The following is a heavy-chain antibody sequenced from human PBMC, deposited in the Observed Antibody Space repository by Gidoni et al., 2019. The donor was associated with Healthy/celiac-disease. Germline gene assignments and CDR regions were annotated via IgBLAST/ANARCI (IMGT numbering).Heavy chain of an antibody. CDR2: FIWNSGSI. V-gene: IGHV3-9*01. CDR1: GFTFDYYA. J-gene: IGHJ4*02. D-gene: IGHD3-10*01. Sequence: EVQLVESGGGLVQPGRSLRLACAAAGFTFDYYAMHWVRQAPGKGLEWVSGFIWNSGSIGDAASVKGRFTISRDNAKNSLYLQMNSLRAEDTALYYCAKGGDGSGYFDYWGQGTLVTVSS. CDR3: AKGGDGSGYFDY.